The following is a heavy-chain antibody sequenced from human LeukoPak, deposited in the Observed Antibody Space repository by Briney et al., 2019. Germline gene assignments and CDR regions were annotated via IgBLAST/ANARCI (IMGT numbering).Heavy chain of an antibody. CDR1: GYTFTSYG. J-gene: IGHJ4*02. D-gene: IGHD3-22*01. CDR2: ISAYNGNT. Sequence: GASVKVSCKASGYTFTSYGISWVRQAPGQGLEWMGWISAYNGNTNYAQKLQGRVTMTTDTSTSTAYMELRSLRSDDTAVYYCARDRFRYDSSGYYPPVGYWGQGTLVTASS. CDR3: ARDRFRYDSSGYYPPVGY. V-gene: IGHV1-18*01.